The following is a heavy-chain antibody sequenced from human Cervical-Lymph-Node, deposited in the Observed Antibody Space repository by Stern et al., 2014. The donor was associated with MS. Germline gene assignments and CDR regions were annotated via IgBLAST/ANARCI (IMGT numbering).Heavy chain of an antibody. D-gene: IGHD3-22*01. V-gene: IGHV3-30*18. CDR2: ISFDGSNK. J-gene: IGHJ4*02. CDR1: GFTFSSYG. Sequence: VQLEESGGGVVQPGRSLRLSCAASGFTFSSYGMHWVRQAPGKGLEWVAVISFDGSNKYYADSVKGRFTISRDNSKNTLYLQMNSLRAEDTAVYYCAKVAQDSSGYYYIDYWGQGTLVTVSS. CDR3: AKVAQDSSGYYYIDY.